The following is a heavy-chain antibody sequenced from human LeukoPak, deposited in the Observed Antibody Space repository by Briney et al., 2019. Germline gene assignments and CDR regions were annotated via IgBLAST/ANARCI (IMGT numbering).Heavy chain of an antibody. Sequence: GESLKISCKGSGYSFTSYWIGWVRQMPGKGLEWMGIIYPGDSDTRYSPSFQGQVTISADKSISTAYLQWSSLKASDTAMYYCARAKGCSSTSCFYFDYWGQGTLVTVS. CDR3: ARAKGCSSTSCFYFDY. CDR2: IYPGDSDT. D-gene: IGHD2-2*01. CDR1: GYSFTSYW. J-gene: IGHJ4*02. V-gene: IGHV5-51*01.